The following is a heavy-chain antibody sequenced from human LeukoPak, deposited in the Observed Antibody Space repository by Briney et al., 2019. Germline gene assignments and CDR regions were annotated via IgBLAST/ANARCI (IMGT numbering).Heavy chain of an antibody. V-gene: IGHV3-48*01. Sequence: GGSLRLSCAASGFTFSSYSMNWARQAPGKGLEWVSYISSSSSTIYYADSVKGRFTISRDNAKNSLYLQMNSLRAEDTAVYYCARDRLEWLLSASDYWGQGTLVTVSS. D-gene: IGHD3-3*01. J-gene: IGHJ4*02. CDR1: GFTFSSYS. CDR2: ISSSSSTI. CDR3: ARDRLEWLLSASDY.